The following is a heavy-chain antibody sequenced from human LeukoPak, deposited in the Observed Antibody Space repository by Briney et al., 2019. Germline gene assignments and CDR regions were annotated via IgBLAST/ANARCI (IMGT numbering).Heavy chain of an antibody. D-gene: IGHD2-21*01. CDR2: IIPIFGTA. CDR1: GGTFSSYA. V-gene: IGHV1-69*05. Sequence: SVKVSXKASGGTFSSYAISWVRQAPGQGLEWMGRIIPIFGTANYAQKFQGRVTITTDESTSTAYMELSSLRSEDTAVYYCARDPPYCGGDCYDYWGQGTLVTVSS. CDR3: ARDPPYCGGDCYDY. J-gene: IGHJ4*02.